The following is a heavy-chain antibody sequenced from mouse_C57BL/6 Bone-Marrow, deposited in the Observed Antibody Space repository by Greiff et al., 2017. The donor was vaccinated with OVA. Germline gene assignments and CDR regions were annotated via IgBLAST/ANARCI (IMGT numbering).Heavy chain of an antibody. V-gene: IGHV5-4*03. CDR1: GFTFSSYA. Sequence: EVKVEESGGGLVKPGGSLKLSCAASGFTFSSYAMSWVRQTPEKRLEWVATISDGGSYTYYPDNVKGRFTISRDNAKNNLYLQMSHLKSEDTAMYYCTLTGSRDYAMDYWGQGTSVTVSS. J-gene: IGHJ4*01. CDR2: ISDGGSYT. D-gene: IGHD4-1*01. CDR3: TLTGSRDYAMDY.